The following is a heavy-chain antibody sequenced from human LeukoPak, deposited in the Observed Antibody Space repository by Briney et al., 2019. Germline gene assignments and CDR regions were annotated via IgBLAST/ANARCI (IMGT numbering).Heavy chain of an antibody. J-gene: IGHJ4*02. D-gene: IGHD5-18*01. CDR3: AIRRGYSYGYYFDY. CDR2: IYYNGST. CDR1: GGSISNGGYY. Sequence: SQTLSLTCSVSGGSISNGGYYWSWIRQRPGKGLEWIGYIYYNGSTYYSPSLKSRLTISIDTSKNQFSLKLSSVTAADTAVYYCAIRRGYSYGYYFDYWGQGTLVTVSS. V-gene: IGHV4-31*03.